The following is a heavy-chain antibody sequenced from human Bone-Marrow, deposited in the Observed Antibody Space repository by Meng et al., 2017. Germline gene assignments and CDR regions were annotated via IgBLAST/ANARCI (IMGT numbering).Heavy chain of an antibody. CDR1: GFTFSSYA. CDR3: ASDAGRYYLWYYFDY. CDR2: T. D-gene: IGHD1-26*01. Sequence: EVQLVESGGGLVQPGGSLRLSCAASGFTFSSYAMSWVRQAPGKGLECTYNADSVKGRFTISRHSSKNTLYLQMNSLRAEDTAVYYCASDAGRYYLWYYFDYWGQGTLVTVSS. J-gene: IGHJ4*02. V-gene: IGHV3-23*04.